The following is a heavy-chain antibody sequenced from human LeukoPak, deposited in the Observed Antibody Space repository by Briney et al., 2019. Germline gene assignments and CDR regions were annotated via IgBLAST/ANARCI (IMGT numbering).Heavy chain of an antibody. Sequence: SGPTLVNPTQTLTLTCTSSGFSLSASGVGVGWIRQPPGKAPEWLALIYWDDDKRYSPSLRSRLTITKDTSKSQVVLTMTNMDPVDTATYYCAHTGYSYGLDYWGQGTLVTVSS. V-gene: IGHV2-5*02. J-gene: IGHJ4*02. CDR1: GFSLSASGVG. CDR2: IYWDDDK. CDR3: AHTGYSYGLDY. D-gene: IGHD5-18*01.